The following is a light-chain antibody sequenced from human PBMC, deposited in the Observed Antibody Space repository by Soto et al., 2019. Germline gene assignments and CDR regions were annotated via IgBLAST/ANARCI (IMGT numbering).Light chain of an antibody. J-gene: IGLJ1*01. CDR2: EVS. CDR1: SSDVGGYNS. Sequence: QSVLTQPASVSGSPGQSITISCTGTSSDVGGYNSVSWFQQHPSKAPKLIIYEVSHRPSGVSIRFSGSKSGNTASLTISGLQAVDEADYYCNSYRHSTTLVFGTGTKLTVL. CDR3: NSYRHSTTLV. V-gene: IGLV2-14*01.